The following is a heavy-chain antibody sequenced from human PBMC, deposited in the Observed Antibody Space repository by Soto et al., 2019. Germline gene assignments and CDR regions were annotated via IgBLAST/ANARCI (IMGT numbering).Heavy chain of an antibody. D-gene: IGHD4-17*01. CDR3: ASTDDYGDYFDY. CDR2: IKQDGSEQ. Sequence: GGSLRLSCAASGFTFSSYWMSWVRQAPGKGLEWVANIKQDGSEQYYVDSVKGRFTISRDNAKNSLYLQMNSLRAEDTAVYYCASTDDYGDYFDYWGQGTLVTVSS. CDR1: GFTFSSYW. J-gene: IGHJ4*02. V-gene: IGHV3-7*01.